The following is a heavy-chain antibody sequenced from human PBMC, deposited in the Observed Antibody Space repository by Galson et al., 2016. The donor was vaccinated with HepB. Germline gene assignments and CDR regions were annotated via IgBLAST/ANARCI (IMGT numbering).Heavy chain of an antibody. CDR1: GFTVSGNY. D-gene: IGHD5-18*01. CDR2: IYSGGST. CDR3: ARGGRDTAMDYYYYGMDV. V-gene: IGHV3-66*01. J-gene: IGHJ6*02. Sequence: SLRLSCAASGFTVSGNYMSWVRQAPGKGLEWVSVIYSGGSTYYADSVKGRFTISRDNSKNTLYLQMNSLRAEDTAVYYCARGGRDTAMDYYYYGMDVWGQGTTVTVSS.